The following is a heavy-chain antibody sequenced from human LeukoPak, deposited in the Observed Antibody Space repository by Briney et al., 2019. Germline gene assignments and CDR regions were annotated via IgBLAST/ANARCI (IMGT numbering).Heavy chain of an antibody. D-gene: IGHD3-3*01. J-gene: IGHJ6*03. CDR2: IIPIFGTA. Sequence: ASVKVSCKASGGTFSSYAISWVRQAPGQGLEWMGGIIPIFGTANYAQKFQGRVTITADKSTSTAYMELSSLRSEDTAVYYCARAYYDFWSGYPYYYYMDVWGKGTTVTISS. CDR1: GGTFSSYA. V-gene: IGHV1-69*06. CDR3: ARAYYDFWSGYPYYYYMDV.